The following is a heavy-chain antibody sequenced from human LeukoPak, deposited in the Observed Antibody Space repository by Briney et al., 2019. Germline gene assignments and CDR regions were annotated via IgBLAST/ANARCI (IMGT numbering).Heavy chain of an antibody. V-gene: IGHV3-11*01. Sequence: GGSLRLSCAASGFTFSDYYMSWTRQAPGKGLEWVSYISSSGSTTYYADSVKGRFTISRDNAKNSLSLQMNSLRAEDTAVYYCARGCNGGSCSDYWGQGTLVTVSS. CDR2: ISSSGSTT. CDR3: ARGCNGGSCSDY. J-gene: IGHJ4*02. CDR1: GFTFSDYY. D-gene: IGHD2-15*01.